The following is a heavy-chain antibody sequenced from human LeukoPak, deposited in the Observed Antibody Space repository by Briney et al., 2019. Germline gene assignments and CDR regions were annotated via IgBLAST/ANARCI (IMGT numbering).Heavy chain of an antibody. CDR2: INHSGST. CDR3: ARVTGGYDPYYFDY. J-gene: IGHJ4*02. Sequence: SETLSLTCAVYGGSFSGYYWSWIRQPPGKGLEWIGEINHSGSTNYNPPLKSRVTISVDTSKNQFSLKLSSVTAADTAVYYCARVTGGYDPYYFDYWGQGTLVTVSS. D-gene: IGHD5-12*01. CDR1: GGSFSGYY. V-gene: IGHV4-34*01.